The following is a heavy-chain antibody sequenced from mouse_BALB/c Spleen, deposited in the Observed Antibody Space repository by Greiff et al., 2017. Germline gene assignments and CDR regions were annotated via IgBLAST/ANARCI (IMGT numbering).Heavy chain of an antibody. D-gene: IGHD1-1*02. Sequence: VQLQQPGAELVKPGASVKLSCKASGYTFTSYWMHWVKQRPGQGLEWIGEINPSNGRTNYNEKFKSKATLTVDKSSSTAYMQLSSLTSEDSAVYYCARGWAYWGQGTTRTVSS. CDR3: ARGWAY. CDR1: GYTFTSYW. CDR2: INPSNGRT. V-gene: IGHV1S81*02. J-gene: IGHJ2*01.